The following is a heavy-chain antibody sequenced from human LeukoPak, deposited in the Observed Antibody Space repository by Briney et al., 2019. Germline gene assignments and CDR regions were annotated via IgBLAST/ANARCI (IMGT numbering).Heavy chain of an antibody. J-gene: IGHJ1*01. CDR2: ISYDGSNK. V-gene: IGHV3-30*04. Sequence: GGSLRLSCAASGFTFSSYAMHWVRQAPGKGLEWVAVISYDGSNKYYADSVKGRFTISRDNSKNTLYLQMNSLRAEDTAVYYCARDRSDVHFQHWGQDTLVTVPS. CDR3: ARDRSDVHFQH. CDR1: GFTFSSYA.